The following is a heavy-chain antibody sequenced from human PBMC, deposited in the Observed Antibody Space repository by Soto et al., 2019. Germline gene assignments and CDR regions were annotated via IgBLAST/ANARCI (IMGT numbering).Heavy chain of an antibody. CDR3: AKDKGTMVRGVIIYYYGMDV. D-gene: IGHD3-10*01. J-gene: IGHJ6*02. V-gene: IGHV3-30*18. CDR2: ISYDGSNK. CDR1: GFTFSSYG. Sequence: QVQLVESGGGVVQPGRSLRLPCAASGFTFSSYGMHWVRQAPGKGLEWVAVISYDGSNKYYADSVKGRFTISRDNSKNTLYLQMNSLRAEDTAVYYCAKDKGTMVRGVIIYYYGMDVWGQGTTVTVSS.